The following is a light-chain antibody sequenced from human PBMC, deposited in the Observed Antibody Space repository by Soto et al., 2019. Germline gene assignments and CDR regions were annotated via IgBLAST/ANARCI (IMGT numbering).Light chain of an antibody. CDR3: QQNNNWPPFT. J-gene: IGKJ3*01. Sequence: EIVMKQSPATLSVSPGERATLSCRASQSVSTNLAWYQQKPGQAPRLLIYGASNRATGIPARFSGTGSGTEFTLTISSLQSEDFAVYYCQQNNNWPPFTFGPGTKVDIK. V-gene: IGKV3-15*01. CDR2: GAS. CDR1: QSVSTN.